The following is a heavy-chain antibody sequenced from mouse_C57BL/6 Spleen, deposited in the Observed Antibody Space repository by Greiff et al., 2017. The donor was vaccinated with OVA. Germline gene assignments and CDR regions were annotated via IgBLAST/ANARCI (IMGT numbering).Heavy chain of an antibody. CDR1: GFNIKDYY. CDR2: IDPEDGET. J-gene: IGHJ2*01. D-gene: IGHD3-2*02. V-gene: IGHV14-2*01. CDR3: ARGAAQAPDY. Sequence: VQLQQSGAELVKPGASVKLSCTASGFNIKDYYMHWVKQRTEQGLEWIGRIDPEDGETIYAPKFQGKATITADTSSNTAYLQLSSLTSEDTAVYYCARGAAQAPDYWGQGTTLTVSS.